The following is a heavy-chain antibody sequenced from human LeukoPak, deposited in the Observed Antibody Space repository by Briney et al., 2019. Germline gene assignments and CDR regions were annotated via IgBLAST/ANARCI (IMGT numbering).Heavy chain of an antibody. V-gene: IGHV3-48*03. CDR3: ARPHSSGWDNWFDP. J-gene: IGHJ5*02. CDR2: ITTSGTTL. D-gene: IGHD6-19*01. CDR1: GFTFSSYE. Sequence: GGSLRLSCAASGFTFSSYEMNWVRQAPGKGLEWISYITTSGTTLDYADSVKGRFTISRDNAKNSLYLQMNSLRAEDTAVYYCARPHSSGWDNWFDPWGQGTLVTVSS.